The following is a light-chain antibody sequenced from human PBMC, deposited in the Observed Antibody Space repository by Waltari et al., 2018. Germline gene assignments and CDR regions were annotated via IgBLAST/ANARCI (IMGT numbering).Light chain of an antibody. CDR1: ALPKKY. Sequence: SYELTQPPSVSVSPGHTARITCSGDALPKKYAYWYQQKSGQAPVLVSYEDSKRPSGIPGRFSGSSSGTLATWTISGAQVEDEADYFCYSTDSSANYRVFGGGTKLTVL. J-gene: IGLJ3*02. V-gene: IGLV3-10*01. CDR2: EDS. CDR3: YSTDSSANYRV.